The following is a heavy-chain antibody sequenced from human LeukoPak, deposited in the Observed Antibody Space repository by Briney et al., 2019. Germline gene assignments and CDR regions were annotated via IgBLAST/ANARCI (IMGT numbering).Heavy chain of an antibody. J-gene: IGHJ3*02. CDR3: ARDYAMTHAFDI. CDR1: GGSMSDYY. CDR2: IYYTGST. V-gene: IGHV4-59*01. Sequence: KPSETLSLTCTVSGGSMSDYYWSWIRQPPGKGLEWIGYIYYTGSTNYNPSLKSRVTISVDTSKNQFSLKLSSVTAADTALYYCARDYAMTHAFDIWGQGTLVTVSS. D-gene: IGHD2-8*01.